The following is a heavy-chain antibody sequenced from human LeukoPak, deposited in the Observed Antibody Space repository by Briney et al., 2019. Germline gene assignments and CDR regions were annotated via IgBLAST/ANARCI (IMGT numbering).Heavy chain of an antibody. CDR2: ISGSGGST. V-gene: IGHV3-23*01. J-gene: IGHJ4*02. D-gene: IGHD6-19*01. CDR1: GFPFSSYA. Sequence: GGSLRLSCTASGFPFSSYAMSWVRQAPGKGLEWVSAISGSGGSTYYADSVKGRFTISRDNSKNTLYLQMNSLRAEDTAVYYCAKDKNQWRPTAFDYWGQGTLVTVSS. CDR3: AKDKNQWRPTAFDY.